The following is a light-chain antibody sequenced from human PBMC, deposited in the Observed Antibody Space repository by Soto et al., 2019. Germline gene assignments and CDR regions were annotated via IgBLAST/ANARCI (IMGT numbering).Light chain of an antibody. CDR2: AVY. CDR3: SSYTSGSTLPWV. CDR1: SSDVGGYEY. Sequence: QSVLTQPASVSGSPGQSITISCTGTSSDVGGYEYISWHQHHPGKAPKLIIFAVYDRPSGVSDGVAGSKAGNTASMSFFGLQLQAGALYYCSSYTSGSTLPWVFGTGTKVPV. V-gene: IGLV2-14*01. J-gene: IGLJ1*01.